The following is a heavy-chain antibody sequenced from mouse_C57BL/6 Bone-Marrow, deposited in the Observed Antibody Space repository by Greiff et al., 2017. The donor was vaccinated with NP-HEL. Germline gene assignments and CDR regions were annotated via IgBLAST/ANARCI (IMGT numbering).Heavy chain of an antibody. Sequence: VQLQQPGAELVKPGASVKVSCKASGYTFTSYWMHWVKQRPGQGLEWIGRIHPSDSDTNYNQKFKGKATLTVDKSSSTAYMQLSSLTAEDSAVYYCARYYGSKDYFDYWGQGTTLTVSS. CDR3: ARYYGSKDYFDY. D-gene: IGHD1-1*01. CDR1: GYTFTSYW. CDR2: IHPSDSDT. J-gene: IGHJ2*01. V-gene: IGHV1-74*01.